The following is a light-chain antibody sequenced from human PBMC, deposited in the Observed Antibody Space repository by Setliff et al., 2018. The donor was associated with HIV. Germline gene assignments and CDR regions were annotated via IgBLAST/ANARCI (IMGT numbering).Light chain of an antibody. CDR1: SSDVGSYNR. J-gene: IGLJ1*01. V-gene: IGLV2-18*02. CDR3: SSYTSISTYV. CDR2: EVN. Sequence: QFVLTQPPSVSGSPGQSVTISCTGTSSDVGSYNRVSWYQQPPGTAPKLMIYEVNNRPSGVPDRFSGSKSGNTASLTISGLQAEDEVDYYCSSYTSISTYVFGTGTKVTVL.